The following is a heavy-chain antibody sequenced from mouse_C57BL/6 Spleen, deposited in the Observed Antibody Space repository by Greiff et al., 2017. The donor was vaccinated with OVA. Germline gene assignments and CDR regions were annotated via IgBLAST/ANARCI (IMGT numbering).Heavy chain of an antibody. CDR1: GFTFSDSG. V-gene: IGHV5-17*01. Sequence: EVQVVESGGGLVKPGGSLKLSCAASGFTFSDSGMHWVRQAPEKGLEWVAYISSGSSTLYYADTVTGRFTISRDNAKNTLFLQMTRLRSDDTAMYYCARGYWDGYFDYWGQGTTLTVSS. D-gene: IGHD4-1*01. CDR2: ISSGSSTL. J-gene: IGHJ2*01. CDR3: ARGYWDGYFDY.